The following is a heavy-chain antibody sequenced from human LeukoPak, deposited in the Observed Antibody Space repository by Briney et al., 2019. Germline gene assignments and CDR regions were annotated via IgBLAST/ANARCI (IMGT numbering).Heavy chain of an antibody. Sequence: SETLSLTCTVSGGSISSSSYYWGWIRQPPGKGLEWIGYIYYSGSTNYNPSLKSRVTISVDTSKNQFSLKLSSVTAADTAVYYCARVPPRASGVYWYFDLWGRGTLVTVSS. D-gene: IGHD5-12*01. V-gene: IGHV4-61*05. CDR2: IYYSGST. J-gene: IGHJ2*01. CDR3: ARVPPRASGVYWYFDL. CDR1: GGSISSSSYY.